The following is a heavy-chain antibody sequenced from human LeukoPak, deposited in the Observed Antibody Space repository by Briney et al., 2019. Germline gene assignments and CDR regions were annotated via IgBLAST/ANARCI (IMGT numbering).Heavy chain of an antibody. V-gene: IGHV4-34*01. Sequence: TSETLSLTCAVYGGSFSGYDWSWLRQPPGKGLEWIGEINHSGSTNYNPSLKSRVTISVDTSKNQFSLKLSSVTAADTAVYYCARQRRYCSSTSCSPFDYWGQGTLVTVSS. CDR3: ARQRRYCSSTSCSPFDY. J-gene: IGHJ4*02. D-gene: IGHD2-2*01. CDR2: INHSGST. CDR1: GGSFSGYD.